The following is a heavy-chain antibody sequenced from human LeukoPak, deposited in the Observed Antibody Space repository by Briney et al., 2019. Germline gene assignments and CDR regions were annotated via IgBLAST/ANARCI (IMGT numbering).Heavy chain of an antibody. J-gene: IGHJ4*02. CDR2: ISYDGSYK. D-gene: IGHD6-13*01. CDR1: GFTFSNYW. CDR3: AKDRYSGLNTIDY. V-gene: IGHV3-30*18. Sequence: GGSLRLSCTASGFTFSNYWMNWVRQAPGKGLEWVAVISYDGSYKFYADSVKGRFTISRDNSKSTLYLQMNSLRAEDTAVYYCAKDRYSGLNTIDYWGQGTLVTVSS.